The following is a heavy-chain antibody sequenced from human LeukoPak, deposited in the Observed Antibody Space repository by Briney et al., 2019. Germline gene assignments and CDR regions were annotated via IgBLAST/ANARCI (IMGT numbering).Heavy chain of an antibody. D-gene: IGHD3-3*01. J-gene: IGHJ3*02. CDR1: GFTFSSYW. CDR2: INTDGSST. Sequence: PGGSLRLSCAASGFTFSSYWMHWVRQAPGKGLVWVSRINTDGSSTSYADSVKGRFTISRDNAKNTLYLQMNSLRAEDTAVYYCAREAGVGITIFGVVMHHDAFDIWGQGTMVTVSS. V-gene: IGHV3-74*01. CDR3: AREAGVGITIFGVVMHHDAFDI.